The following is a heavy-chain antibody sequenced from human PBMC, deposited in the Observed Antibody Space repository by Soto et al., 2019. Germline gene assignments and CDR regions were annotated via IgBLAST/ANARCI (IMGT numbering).Heavy chain of an antibody. CDR1: GFTFINYA. J-gene: IGHJ5*01. CDR3: VRHNGLDLFVLPSTYPLDS. D-gene: IGHD2-8*01. CDR2: ISPLGDYI. Sequence: EVQLLKSGGGLVQPGGSLRLSCAASGFTFINYAMAWVRQAPGKGLEWVSSISPLGDYIYYADSVQGRFTVSRDNSKDMLYLQLNSLHAYVPAVYYWVRHNGLDLFVLPSTYPLDSWGQGTLITVSS. V-gene: IGHV3-23*01.